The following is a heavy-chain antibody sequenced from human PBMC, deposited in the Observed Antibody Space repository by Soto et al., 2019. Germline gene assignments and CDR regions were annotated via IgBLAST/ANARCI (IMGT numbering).Heavy chain of an antibody. D-gene: IGHD3-10*01. Sequence: SETLSLTCTVSGGSISSYYWSWIRQPPGKGLEWIGYIYYSGSTNYNPSLKSRVTISVDTSKNQFSLKLSSVTAADTAVYYCARGPITMVRGVITYFDYWGQGTLVTVSS. CDR3: ARGPITMVRGVITYFDY. J-gene: IGHJ4*02. CDR1: GGSISSYY. CDR2: IYYSGST. V-gene: IGHV4-59*12.